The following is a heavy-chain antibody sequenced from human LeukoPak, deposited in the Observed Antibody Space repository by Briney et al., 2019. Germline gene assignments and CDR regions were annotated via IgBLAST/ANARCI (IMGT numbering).Heavy chain of an antibody. CDR2: VSSSSSYI. CDR3: ARDPTVHYGDHRLWDY. J-gene: IGHJ4*02. V-gene: IGHV3-21*01. D-gene: IGHD4-17*01. CDR1: GFTFSSYS. Sequence: WGSLRLSCAASGFTFSSYSMNWVRQAPGKGLEWVSSVSSSSSYISYADSVKGRFTISRDNAKNSLYLQMNSLRAEDTAVYYCARDPTVHYGDHRLWDYWGQGTLVTVSS.